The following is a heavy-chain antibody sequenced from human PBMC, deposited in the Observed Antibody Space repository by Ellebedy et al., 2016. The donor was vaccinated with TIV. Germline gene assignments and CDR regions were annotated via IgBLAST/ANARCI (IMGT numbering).Heavy chain of an antibody. Sequence: GESLKISCAASGFTFSSYSMNWVRQAPGKGLEWVSYITSSSSTLYYADSVKGRFTISRDNAKNSLYLQMNSLRAEDTAVYYCARDPLWFGDTISVVNDFWGQGTLVTVSS. CDR3: ARDPLWFGDTISVVNDF. CDR1: GFTFSSYS. J-gene: IGHJ4*02. D-gene: IGHD3-10*01. CDR2: ITSSSSTL. V-gene: IGHV3-48*04.